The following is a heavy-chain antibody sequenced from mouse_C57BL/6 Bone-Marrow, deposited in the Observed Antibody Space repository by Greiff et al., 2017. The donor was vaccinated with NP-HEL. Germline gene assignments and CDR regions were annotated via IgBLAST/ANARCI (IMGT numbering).Heavy chain of an antibody. D-gene: IGHD1-1*01. V-gene: IGHV8-8*01. CDR1: GFSLSTFGMG. Sequence: QVTLKVSGPGILQPSQTLSLTCSFSGFSLSTFGMGVGWIRQPSGKGLEWLAHIWWDDDKYYNPALKSRLTISKDTSKNQVFLKIANVDTADTATYYCAGGYYGSSSIYAMDYWGQGTSVTVSS. J-gene: IGHJ4*01. CDR2: IWWDDDK. CDR3: AGGYYGSSSIYAMDY.